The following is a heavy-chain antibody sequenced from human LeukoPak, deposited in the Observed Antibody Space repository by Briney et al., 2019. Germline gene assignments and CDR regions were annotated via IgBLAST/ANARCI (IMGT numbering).Heavy chain of an antibody. D-gene: IGHD3-10*01. CDR3: ARVMGSSHYGMDV. V-gene: IGHV3-48*03. CDR1: GFTFSSYE. J-gene: IGHJ6*02. CDR2: ISSSGSTI. Sequence: GGSLRLSCAASGFTFSSYEMNWVRQAPGKGLEWVSYISSSGSTIYYADSVKGRFTISRDNAKNSLYLQMNILRAEDTAVYYCARVMGSSHYGMDVWGQGTTVTVSS.